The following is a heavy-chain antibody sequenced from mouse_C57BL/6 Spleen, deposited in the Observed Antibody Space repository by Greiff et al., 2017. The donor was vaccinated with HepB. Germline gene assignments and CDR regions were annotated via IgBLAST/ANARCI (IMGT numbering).Heavy chain of an antibody. CDR3: TRENSNYVGAMDY. Sequence: VQLQESGAELVRPGASVTLSCKASGYTFTDYEMHWVKQTPVHGLEWIGAIDPETGGTAYNQKFKGKAILTADKSSSTAYMELRSLTSEDSAVYYCTRENSNYVGAMDYWGQGTSVTVSS. V-gene: IGHV1-15*01. CDR1: GYTFTDYE. J-gene: IGHJ4*01. D-gene: IGHD2-5*01. CDR2: IDPETGGT.